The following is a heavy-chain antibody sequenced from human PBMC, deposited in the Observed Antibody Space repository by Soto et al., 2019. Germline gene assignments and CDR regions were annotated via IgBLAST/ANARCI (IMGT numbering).Heavy chain of an antibody. CDR2: IRTDGSST. CDR3: AREGFYGDYALDY. CDR1: GFTFSNNW. D-gene: IGHD4-17*01. V-gene: IGHV3-74*01. J-gene: IGHJ4*02. Sequence: EVQLVESGGGLVQPGGSLRLSCAASGFTFSNNWMHWVRQAPGKGLLWVSRIRTDGSSTGYADSVKGRFTISRDNAKNTLYLQMNSLRAEDTAVYYCAREGFYGDYALDYWGQGTLVTISS.